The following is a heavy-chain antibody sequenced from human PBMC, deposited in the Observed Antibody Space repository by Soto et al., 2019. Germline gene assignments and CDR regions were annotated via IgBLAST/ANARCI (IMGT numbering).Heavy chain of an antibody. CDR3: ARHCSSRSYDYGMDV. J-gene: IGHJ6*02. CDR2: IYPGDSDT. D-gene: IGHD6-13*01. CDR1: GYSFTSYW. Sequence: PGESLNISCKGSGYSFTSYWISLVRQMPGKGLEWMGIIYPGDSDTRYSPSFQGQVTISADKSISTAYLQWSSLKASDTAMYYCARHCSSRSYDYGMDVWGQGTTVTVSS. V-gene: IGHV5-51*01.